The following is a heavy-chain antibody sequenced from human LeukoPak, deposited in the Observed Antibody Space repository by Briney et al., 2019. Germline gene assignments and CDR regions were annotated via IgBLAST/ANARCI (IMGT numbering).Heavy chain of an antibody. J-gene: IGHJ4*02. Sequence: PGGSLRLSCAAPGFTFSIYGMNWVRQAPGEGLEWVASISSDSTNIYYTDSVKGRFTISRDNAKNSLYLQMNSLILEDTAVYYCARDGSGSGDYWGQGTLVTVSS. D-gene: IGHD2-15*01. V-gene: IGHV3-21*01. CDR1: GFTFSIYG. CDR3: ARDGSGSGDY. CDR2: ISSDSTNI.